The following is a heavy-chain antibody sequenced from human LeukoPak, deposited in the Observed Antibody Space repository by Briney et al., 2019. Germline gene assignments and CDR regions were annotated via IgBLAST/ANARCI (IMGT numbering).Heavy chain of an antibody. CDR3: ARWYSSSWYTPYFDY. CDR1: GFTFSSYE. J-gene: IGHJ4*02. V-gene: IGHV3-48*03. D-gene: IGHD6-13*01. CDR2: ISSSGSTI. Sequence: GGSLRLSCAASGFTFSSYEMNWVRQAPGKGLEWVSYISSSGSTIYYADSVKGRFTISRDNAKNSLYLQMNSLRAEDTAVYYRARWYSSSWYTPYFDYWGQGTLVTVSS.